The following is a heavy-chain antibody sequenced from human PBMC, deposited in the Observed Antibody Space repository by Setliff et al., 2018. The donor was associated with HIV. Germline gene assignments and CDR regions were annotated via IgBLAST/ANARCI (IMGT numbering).Heavy chain of an antibody. Sequence: SETLSLTCNVSGDSIRSNNYYWGWIRQPPGKGLEWIGNIHYSRSTSYNPSFKNRVTFSVETSKNQLSLKLTSVTAADTAVYYCARTGPLPGRITVFGVVISYYFDYWGQGTLVTVSS. J-gene: IGHJ4*02. CDR1: GDSIRSNNYY. CDR2: IHYSRST. CDR3: ARTGPLPGRITVFGVVISYYFDY. V-gene: IGHV4-39*01. D-gene: IGHD3-3*01.